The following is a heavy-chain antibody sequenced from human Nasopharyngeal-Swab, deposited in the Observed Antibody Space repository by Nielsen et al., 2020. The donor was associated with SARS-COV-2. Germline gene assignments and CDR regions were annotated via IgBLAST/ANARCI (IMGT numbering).Heavy chain of an antibody. D-gene: IGHD1-26*01. V-gene: IGHV3-23*01. CDR2: IRVSGDTT. Sequence: GGSLRLSCTASGFTFSNYAMTWVRQAPGKGLEWVSSIRVSGDTTYYADSVKGRFTISRDSSKNTLYLQMNSLSAEDTALYYCAKVKSGTSYDAFNIWGQGTMVTVSS. J-gene: IGHJ3*02. CDR1: GFTFSNYA. CDR3: AKVKSGTSYDAFNI.